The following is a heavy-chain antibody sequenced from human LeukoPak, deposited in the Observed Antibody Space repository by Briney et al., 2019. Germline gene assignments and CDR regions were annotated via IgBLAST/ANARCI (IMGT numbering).Heavy chain of an antibody. J-gene: IGHJ4*02. CDR2: LNSDGSST. D-gene: IGHD3-22*01. CDR1: GFTFSNYW. V-gene: IGHV3-74*01. Sequence: GGSLRLSCAASGFTFSNYWMHWVRQAPGKGLVWVSRLNSDGSSTSYADSVKGRFTISRDNAKNTLYLQMNSLRAEDTAVYYCASPRVYYDSSASPSDYWGQGTLVTVSS. CDR3: ASPRVYYDSSASPSDY.